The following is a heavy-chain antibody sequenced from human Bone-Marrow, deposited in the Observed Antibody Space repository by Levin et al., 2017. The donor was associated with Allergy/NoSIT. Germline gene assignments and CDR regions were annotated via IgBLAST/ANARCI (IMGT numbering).Heavy chain of an antibody. V-gene: IGHV4-30-4*01. CDR3: ARGSLATYGFDF. Sequence: SCTVSGGSINSGDYYWSWIRQPPGKGLEWIGYIYNSGTTYYNPSLKSRVIISGDTSKNQFSLKLKSVTAADTAMYYCARGSLATYGFDFWGQGNLVTVSS. CDR1: GGSINSGDYY. J-gene: IGHJ4*02. D-gene: IGHD3-10*01. CDR2: IYNSGTT.